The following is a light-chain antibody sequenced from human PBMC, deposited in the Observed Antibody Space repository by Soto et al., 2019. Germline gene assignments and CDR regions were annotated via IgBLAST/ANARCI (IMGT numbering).Light chain of an antibody. CDR3: QSSHRGLSGYV. CDR1: SSNIGACYD. CDR2: GNN. J-gene: IGLJ1*01. Sequence: QSVLTQPPSASGAPGQRVTISCTGSSSNIGACYDVHWYQQLPGTAPQLLIYGNNNRPPGVPDRFSGSKSATSASLAITGLQAEDEADFYCQSSHRGLSGYVFGTGTKVTVL. V-gene: IGLV1-40*01.